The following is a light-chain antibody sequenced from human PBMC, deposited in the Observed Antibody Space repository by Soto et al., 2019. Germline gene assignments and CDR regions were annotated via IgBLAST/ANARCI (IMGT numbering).Light chain of an antibody. V-gene: IGKV1-5*01. J-gene: IGKJ1*01. CDR1: HNIERW. CDR3: QQFAKSST. CDR2: DAT. Sequence: IQMTQSPSTLSASVGDRVTITCRASHNIERWMAWYQQKRGRAPSLLIFDATTLHSGVPSLFSGGGSGTEFTLTTNGLQPDDFATYYCQQFAKSSTFGQGTTVEIK.